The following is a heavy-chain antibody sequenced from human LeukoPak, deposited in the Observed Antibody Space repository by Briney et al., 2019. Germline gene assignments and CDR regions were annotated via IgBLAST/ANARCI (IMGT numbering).Heavy chain of an antibody. CDR2: ISGSGGST. V-gene: IGHV3-23*01. Sequence: GGTLRLSCAASGFTFSSYGMSWVRQAPGKGLEWVSAISGSGGSTYYADSVKGRFTISRDNSKNTLYLQMNSLRAEDTAVYYCARGGDGYNSRLFDYWGQGTLVTVSS. CDR1: GFTFSSYG. CDR3: ARGGDGYNSRLFDY. D-gene: IGHD5-24*01. J-gene: IGHJ4*02.